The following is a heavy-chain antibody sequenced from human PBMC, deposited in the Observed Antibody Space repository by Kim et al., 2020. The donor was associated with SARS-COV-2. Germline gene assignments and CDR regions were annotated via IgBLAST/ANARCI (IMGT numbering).Heavy chain of an antibody. Sequence: ASVKVSCKVSGYTLTELSMHWVRQAPGKGLEWMGGFDPEDGETIYAQKFQGRVTMTEDTSTDTAYMELSSLRSEDTAVYYCATDLNYDFWSGYYTHAAFDIWGQGTMVTVSS. CDR1: GYTLTELS. J-gene: IGHJ3*02. CDR3: ATDLNYDFWSGYYTHAAFDI. V-gene: IGHV1-24*01. D-gene: IGHD3-3*01. CDR2: FDPEDGET.